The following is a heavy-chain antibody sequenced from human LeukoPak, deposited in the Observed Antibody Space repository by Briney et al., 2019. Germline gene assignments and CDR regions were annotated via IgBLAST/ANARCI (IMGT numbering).Heavy chain of an antibody. CDR2: INHSGST. V-gene: IGHV4-34*01. D-gene: IGHD2-2*02. Sequence: SETLSLTCAIYGGSFSGYYWSWIRQPPGKGLEWIGEINHSGSTNYNPSLKSRVTISVDTSKNQFSLKLSSVTAADTVVYYCASGLPLLPAAIMPDYWGQGTLVTVSS. J-gene: IGHJ4*02. CDR1: GGSFSGYY. CDR3: ASGLPLLPAAIMPDY.